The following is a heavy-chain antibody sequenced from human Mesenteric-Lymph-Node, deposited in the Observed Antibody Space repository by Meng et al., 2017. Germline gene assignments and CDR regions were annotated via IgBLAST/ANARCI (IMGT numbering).Heavy chain of an antibody. J-gene: IGHJ4*02. Sequence: SETLSLTCAVSGGSISTHYWSWIRQPPGKGLEWIGNIYYSGSTNYNPALKGRVTLSLDTSTTQFSLKLTSVTAADTAVYYCARDEGSGTYYAWGQGMLVTVSS. CDR2: IYYSGST. V-gene: IGHV4-59*11. CDR3: ARDEGSGTYYA. D-gene: IGHD3-10*01. CDR1: GGSISTHY.